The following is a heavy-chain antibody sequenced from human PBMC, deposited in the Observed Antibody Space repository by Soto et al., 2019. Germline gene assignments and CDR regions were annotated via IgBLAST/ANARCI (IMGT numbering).Heavy chain of an antibody. Sequence: PGGSLRLSCAASGFTFSSYAMHWVRQAPGKGLEWVAVISYDGSNKYYADSVKGRFTISRDNSKNTLYLQMNSLRAEETAVYYCARDGRGDYYYYGMDVWGQGTTVTVSS. V-gene: IGHV3-30-3*01. CDR1: GFTFSSYA. CDR3: ARDGRGDYYYYGMDV. D-gene: IGHD3-10*01. J-gene: IGHJ6*02. CDR2: ISYDGSNK.